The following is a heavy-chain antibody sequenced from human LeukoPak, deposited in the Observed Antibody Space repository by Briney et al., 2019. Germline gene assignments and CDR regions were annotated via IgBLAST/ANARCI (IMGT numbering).Heavy chain of an antibody. J-gene: IGHJ4*02. CDR2: INHSGST. CDR1: GGSISSYY. D-gene: IGHD2-15*01. CDR3: ARGYCSGGSCYRYFDY. V-gene: IGHV4-34*01. Sequence: SETLSLTCTVSGGSISSYYWSWIRQPPGKGLEWTGEINHSGSTNYNPSLKSRVTISVDTSKNQFSLKLSSVTAADTAVYYCARGYCSGGSCYRYFDYWGQGTLVTVSS.